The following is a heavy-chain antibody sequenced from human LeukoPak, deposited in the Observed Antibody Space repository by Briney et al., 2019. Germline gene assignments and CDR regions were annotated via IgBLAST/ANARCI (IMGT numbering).Heavy chain of an antibody. V-gene: IGHV1-69*02. J-gene: IGHJ4*02. CDR2: IIPILGIA. D-gene: IGHD6-13*01. CDR1: GGTFSSYT. CDR3: ASLPLGIPAAGTDY. Sequence: GSSMKVSCKASGGTFSSYTISWVRQAPGQGLEWMGRIIPILGIANYAQKFQGRVTITADKSTSTAYMELSSLRPEDTAVYYCASLPLGIPAAGTDYWGQGTLVTVSS.